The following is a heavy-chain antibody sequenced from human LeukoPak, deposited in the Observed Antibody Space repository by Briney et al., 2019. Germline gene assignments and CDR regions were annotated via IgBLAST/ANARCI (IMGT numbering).Heavy chain of an antibody. CDR1: GFTFSSYA. V-gene: IGHV3-23*01. CDR3: VKGLLSGVAGLTPLFDN. D-gene: IGHD3-16*02. CDR2: IGSGGDTT. J-gene: IGHJ4*02. Sequence: PGGSLRLSCAAFGFTFSSYAMSWVRQAPGKGLEWVSTIGSGGDTTDYADSVKGRFAISRDNSKNTLYPQMNTLGAEDTALYYCVKGLLSGVAGLTPLFDNWGQGTLVTVSS.